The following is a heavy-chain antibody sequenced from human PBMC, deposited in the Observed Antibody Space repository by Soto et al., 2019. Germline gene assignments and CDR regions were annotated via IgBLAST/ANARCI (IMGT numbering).Heavy chain of an antibody. J-gene: IGHJ5*02. CDR3: AHRRDATVRVPAAISAWFDP. CDR1: GFSLSTSGEG. Sequence: PTLVNPTQTLTLTCTFSGFSLSTSGEGVGWIRQPPGKALEWLALIFWDDDKRYNSSLRSRLTITKATSKNQVVLTLTNMDPVDTATYYCAHRRDATVRVPAAISAWFDPWGQGTQVTVS. V-gene: IGHV2-5*02. D-gene: IGHD2-2*01. CDR2: IFWDDDK.